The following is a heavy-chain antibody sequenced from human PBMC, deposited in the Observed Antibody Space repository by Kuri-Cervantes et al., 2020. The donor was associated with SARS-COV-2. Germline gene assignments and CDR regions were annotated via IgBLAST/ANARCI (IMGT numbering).Heavy chain of an antibody. CDR3: ARDTGGTMIYYYYYYGMDV. D-gene: IGHD2-8*02. Sequence: GGSLRLSCAASGFTFSSYSMNWVRQAPGKGPEWVSYISSSSSTIYYADSVKGRFTISRDNAKNSLYLQMNSLRDEDTAVYYCARDTGGTMIYYYYYYGMDVWGQGTTVTVSS. J-gene: IGHJ6*02. CDR1: GFTFSSYS. V-gene: IGHV3-48*02. CDR2: ISSSSSTI.